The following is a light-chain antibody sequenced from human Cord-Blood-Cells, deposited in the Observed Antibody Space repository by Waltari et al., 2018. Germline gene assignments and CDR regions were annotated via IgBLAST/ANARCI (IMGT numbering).Light chain of an antibody. Sequence: DIVMTQSPDSLAVSLGERATLNCKSRPSVLYSSNNKTYLAWYQQKPGQPPKLLIYWASTRESGVPDRFSGSGSGTDFTLTISSLQAEDVAVYYCQQYYSTPYSFGQGTKLEIK. CDR2: WAS. J-gene: IGKJ2*03. V-gene: IGKV4-1*01. CDR1: PSVLYSSNNKTY. CDR3: QQYYSTPYS.